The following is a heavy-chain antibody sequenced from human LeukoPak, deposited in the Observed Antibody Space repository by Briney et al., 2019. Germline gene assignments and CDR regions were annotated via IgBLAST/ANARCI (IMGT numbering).Heavy chain of an antibody. D-gene: IGHD6-19*01. V-gene: IGHV5-51*01. CDR2: IFPGDSDT. Sequence: GESLQISCQGSGYIFTNYWIGWVRQMPGKGLERMGIIFPGDSDTRYSPSFQGQVTISADKSISTAYLQWSSLKASDTAMYYCARHAAVTGSFDFWGQGTLVTVSS. CDR1: GYIFTNYW. J-gene: IGHJ4*02. CDR3: ARHAAVTGSFDF.